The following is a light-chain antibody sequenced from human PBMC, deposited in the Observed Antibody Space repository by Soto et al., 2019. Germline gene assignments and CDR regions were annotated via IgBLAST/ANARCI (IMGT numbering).Light chain of an antibody. CDR3: QQYGRSPPFT. V-gene: IGKV3-20*01. CDR2: GAS. Sequence: EIVLTQSPGTLSLSPGERATLSCRASQSVSSTYIAWYQQNPGQAPRLLIYGASSRATAIPDRFSGSGSGTDLTLTISRLEPEDFAVYFCQQYGRSPPFTFGQGTKVEIK. CDR1: QSVSSTY. J-gene: IGKJ2*01.